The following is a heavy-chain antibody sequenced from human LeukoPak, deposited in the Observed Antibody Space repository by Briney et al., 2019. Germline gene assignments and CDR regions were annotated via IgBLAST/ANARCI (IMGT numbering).Heavy chain of an antibody. D-gene: IGHD3-10*01. V-gene: IGHV4-4*07. Sequence: SETLSLTCTVSGGSINSYYWSWIRQPAGKGLEWIGRIYSGGSTNYNPSLKSRVTISVDTSKNQFSLKLSSVTAADTAVYYCARGRGFSDAFDIWGQGTMVTVSS. J-gene: IGHJ3*02. CDR2: IYSGGST. CDR3: ARGRGFSDAFDI. CDR1: GGSINSYY.